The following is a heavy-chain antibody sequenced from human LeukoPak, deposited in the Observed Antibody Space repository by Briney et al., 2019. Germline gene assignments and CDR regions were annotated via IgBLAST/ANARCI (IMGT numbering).Heavy chain of an antibody. CDR3: AGGDMLLNDAYDT. Sequence: GSLRLSCAPSGFTSTHSSMSCIRHPPGKRLEWVAYIIIILNTIYYADSLKGRFTISRDNPKNPLCLEMVSLGVEDPDVYLCAGGDMLLNDAYDTWGQGTTVGVCS. D-gene: IGHD2-21*02. CDR1: GFTSTHSS. CDR2: IIIILNTI. V-gene: IGHV3-11*01. J-gene: IGHJ3*02.